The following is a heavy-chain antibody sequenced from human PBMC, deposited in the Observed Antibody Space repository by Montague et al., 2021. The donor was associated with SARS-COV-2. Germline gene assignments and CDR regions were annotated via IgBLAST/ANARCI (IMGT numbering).Heavy chain of an antibody. J-gene: IGHJ5*02. CDR3: ARHLVYCSSTSCYEGRFDP. CDR2: ISYDGSNK. Sequence: SLRLSCAASGFTFSSYAMHWVRQAPGKGLEWVAVISYDGSNKYYADSVKGRFTICRDNSKNTLYLQMNSLRAEDTAVYYFARHLVYCSSTSCYEGRFDPWGQGTLVTVSS. D-gene: IGHD2-2*01. V-gene: IGHV3-30-3*01. CDR1: GFTFSSYA.